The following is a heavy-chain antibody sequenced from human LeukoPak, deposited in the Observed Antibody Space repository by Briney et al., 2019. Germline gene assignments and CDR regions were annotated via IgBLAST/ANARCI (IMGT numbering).Heavy chain of an antibody. D-gene: IGHD3-22*01. Sequence: GGSLRLSCAASGFTVSSNYMSWVRQAPGKGLEWVSAISGSGGSTYYADSVKGRFTISRDNAKNSLYLQMNSLRVEDTAVYYCARLSVEDYYDSTGYYYYYYMDVWGKGTTVTVSS. CDR1: GFTVSSNY. J-gene: IGHJ6*03. CDR2: ISGSGGST. CDR3: ARLSVEDYYDSTGYYYYYYMDV. V-gene: IGHV3-66*04.